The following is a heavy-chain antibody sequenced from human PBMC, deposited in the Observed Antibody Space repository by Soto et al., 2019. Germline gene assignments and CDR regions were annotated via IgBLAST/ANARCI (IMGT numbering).Heavy chain of an antibody. CDR3: ARVRVVRGVTTSVPHDF. D-gene: IGHD3-10*01. J-gene: IGHJ4*02. V-gene: IGHV1-3*01. Sequence: QVQLVQSGAEVKKPGASVKVSCKTSGYTFTTYAMHWVRQAPGQRLEWMGWINAGGGDTKYSQRLQGRVPISRDTSESTVDMEVSSLTPEDTSVYYCARVRVVRGVTTSVPHDFWGQGTLVTVSS. CDR1: GYTFTTYA. CDR2: INAGGGDT.